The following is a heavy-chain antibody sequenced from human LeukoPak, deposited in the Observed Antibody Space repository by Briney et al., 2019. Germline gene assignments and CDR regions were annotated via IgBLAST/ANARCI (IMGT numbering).Heavy chain of an antibody. J-gene: IGHJ6*02. D-gene: IGHD5-12*01. CDR3: ARDCGYSGYDTFCYYYGMDV. CDR1: GYTFTSYG. CDR2: ISAYNGNT. V-gene: IGHV1-18*01. Sequence: ASVKVSCKASGYTFTSYGISWVRQAPGQGLEWMGWISAYNGNTNYAQKLQGRVTMTTDTSTSTAYMELRSLRSDDTAVYYCARDCGYSGYDTFCYYYGMDVWGQGTTVTVSS.